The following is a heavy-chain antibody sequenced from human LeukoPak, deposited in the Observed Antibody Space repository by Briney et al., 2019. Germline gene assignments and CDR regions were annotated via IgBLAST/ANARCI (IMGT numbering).Heavy chain of an antibody. CDR2: VSYDGSNK. CDR1: GVIFNNFA. Sequence: GGSLRLSCAPSGVIFNNFAFHWVRQAPGKGLEWIAAVSYDGSNKYYADSVGGRLTISRDNSKNTLYLQMNSLRAEDTAVYYCARAGRADGDYHYFDYWGQGTLVTVSS. V-gene: IGHV3-30-3*01. J-gene: IGHJ4*02. D-gene: IGHD4-17*01. CDR3: ARAGRADGDYHYFDY.